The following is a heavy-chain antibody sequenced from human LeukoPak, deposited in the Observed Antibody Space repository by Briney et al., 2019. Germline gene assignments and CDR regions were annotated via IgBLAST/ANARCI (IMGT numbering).Heavy chain of an antibody. CDR2: FYYSGYT. CDR3: ARQTHPIRASDY. J-gene: IGHJ4*02. D-gene: IGHD4-23*01. Sequence: PSETLSLTCTVSGGSISSGTYYWGWVRQPPGKGLQWIGSFYYSGYTYYNPSLKSRVTISGDTSKNQFSLKLSSVTAADTAIYYCARQTHPIRASDYWGQGTLVTVSS. V-gene: IGHV4-39*01. CDR1: GGSISSGTYY.